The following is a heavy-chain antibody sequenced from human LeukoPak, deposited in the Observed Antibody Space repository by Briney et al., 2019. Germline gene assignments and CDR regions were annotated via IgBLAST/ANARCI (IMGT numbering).Heavy chain of an antibody. CDR1: GGSFSGYY. CDR3: ARGKEQQPVDY. CDR2: INHSGST. Sequence: SETLSLTCAVYGGSFSGYYWSWIRQPPGKGLEWIGEINHSGSTNYNPSLKSRVTISVDTSKNQFSLKLSSVTAADTAVYYCARGKEQQPVDYWGQGTLVTVSS. J-gene: IGHJ4*02. V-gene: IGHV4-34*01. D-gene: IGHD6-13*01.